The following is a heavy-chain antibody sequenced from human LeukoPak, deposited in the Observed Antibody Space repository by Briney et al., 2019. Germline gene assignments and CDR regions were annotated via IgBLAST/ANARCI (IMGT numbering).Heavy chain of an antibody. D-gene: IGHD3-22*01. V-gene: IGHV4-4*07. J-gene: IGHJ6*03. Sequence: KSSETLSLTCTVSGGPIYSYYWSWIRQTAGKGLEWIGRLYPGVSPNYNPSLKSRVTMSVDTSKKQFALKLNTVTAADTAVYHCARLRFYDSTGYSPGHYMDVWGKGTTVTVSS. CDR2: LYPGVSP. CDR3: ARLRFYDSTGYSPGHYMDV. CDR1: GGPIYSYY.